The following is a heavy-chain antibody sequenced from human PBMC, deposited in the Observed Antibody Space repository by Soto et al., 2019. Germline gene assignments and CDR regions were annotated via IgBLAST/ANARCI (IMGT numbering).Heavy chain of an antibody. CDR2: IRGSGGST. CDR3: AKEVGDPVPANYFDF. CDR1: GFTLSRFC. J-gene: IGHJ4*02. D-gene: IGHD1-26*01. Sequence: GGPLRLSCTASGFTLSRFCFSRVIQAPGKGLEWVSAIRGSGGSTYYADSVMGRFPISRDNSKNMLFLQMNSLRAEDTAVYFCAKEVGDPVPANYFDFWVQGTLVTGSS. V-gene: IGHV3-23*01.